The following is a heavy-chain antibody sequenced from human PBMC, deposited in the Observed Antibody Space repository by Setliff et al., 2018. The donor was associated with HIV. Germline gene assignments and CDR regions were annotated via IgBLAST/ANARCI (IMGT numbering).Heavy chain of an antibody. CDR1: GLSISSNY. D-gene: IGHD3-22*01. V-gene: IGHV3-66*02. J-gene: IGHJ4*02. Sequence: PGGSLRLSCAASGLSISSNYMSWVRQAPGKGLEWVSIIYSGGDAYYSDSLKGRFTISRDNYRNTLYLEMNSLSAEDTAVYYCARGMLVVVISTPDYWGQGTLVTVSS. CDR2: IYSGGDA. CDR3: ARGMLVVVISTPDY.